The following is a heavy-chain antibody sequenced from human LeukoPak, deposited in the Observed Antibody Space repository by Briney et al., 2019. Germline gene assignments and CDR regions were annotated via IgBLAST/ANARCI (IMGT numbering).Heavy chain of an antibody. J-gene: IGHJ4*02. CDR3: ARGSPPDY. CDR2: ITYDGSNK. V-gene: IGHV3-30-3*01. CDR1: GLTFSGYA. Sequence: PGKSLRLSCAASGLTFSGYAMYWVRRAPGKGLEWVAVITYDGSNKYYADSVKGQFTISRDNSKNTLYLQMNSLRTEDTAVYYCARGSPPDYWGQGTLVTVSS.